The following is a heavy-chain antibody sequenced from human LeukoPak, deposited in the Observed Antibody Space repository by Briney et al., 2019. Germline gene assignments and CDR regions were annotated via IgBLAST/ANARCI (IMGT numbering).Heavy chain of an antibody. Sequence: PSETPSLTCAVYGGSFSGYYWSWIRQPPGKGLEWIGEINHSGSTNYNPSLKSRVTISVDTSKNQFSLKLSSVTAADTAVYYCARLPPPYYYDSSGYAFDIWGQGTMVTVSS. CDR3: ARLPPPYYYDSSGYAFDI. D-gene: IGHD3-22*01. J-gene: IGHJ3*02. V-gene: IGHV4-34*01. CDR2: INHSGST. CDR1: GGSFSGYY.